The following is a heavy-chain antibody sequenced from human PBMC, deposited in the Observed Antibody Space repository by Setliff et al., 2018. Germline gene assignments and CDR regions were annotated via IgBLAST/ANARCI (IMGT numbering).Heavy chain of an antibody. Sequence: ASVKVSCKASGYTFKTYGFTWVRQAPGQGLEWMGFISLYDGHTNYAQNFQGRLTVTTDTSTSTAYMELSSLRFDDTAVYYCARGNPAERYEYWGQGTLVTVSS. J-gene: IGHJ1*01. CDR2: ISLYDGHT. V-gene: IGHV1-18*01. CDR1: GYTFKTYG. CDR3: ARGNPAERYEY. D-gene: IGHD5-12*01.